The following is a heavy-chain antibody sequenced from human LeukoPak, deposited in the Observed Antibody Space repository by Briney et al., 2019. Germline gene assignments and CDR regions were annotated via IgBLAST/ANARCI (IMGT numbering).Heavy chain of an antibody. CDR1: GYSFTSYW. J-gene: IGHJ4*02. Sequence: GESLRISCKGSGYSFTSYWISWVRQMPGKGLEWMGRIDPSDSYTNYSPSFQGHVTISADKSISTAYLQWSSLKASDTAMYYCARHPGGLYADYPYGHATFDYWGQGTLVTVSS. CDR2: IDPSDSYT. V-gene: IGHV5-10-1*01. D-gene: IGHD4-17*01. CDR3: ARHPGGLYADYPYGHATFDY.